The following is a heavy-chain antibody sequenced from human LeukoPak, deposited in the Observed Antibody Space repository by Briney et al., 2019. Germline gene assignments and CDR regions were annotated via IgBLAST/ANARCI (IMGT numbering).Heavy chain of an antibody. V-gene: IGHV1-2*02. Sequence: ASVKVSCKASGYTFTGYYMHWVRQAPGQGLEWMGWINPNSGGTNYAQKLQGRVTMTTDTSTSTAYMELRSLRSDDTAVYYCARGGRIAAAGTVWFDPWGQGTLVTVSS. CDR2: INPNSGGT. J-gene: IGHJ5*02. CDR1: GYTFTGYY. D-gene: IGHD6-13*01. CDR3: ARGGRIAAAGTVWFDP.